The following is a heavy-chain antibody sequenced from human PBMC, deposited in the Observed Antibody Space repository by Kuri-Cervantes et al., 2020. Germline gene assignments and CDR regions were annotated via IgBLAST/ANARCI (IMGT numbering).Heavy chain of an antibody. J-gene: IGHJ5*02. CDR3: TRGAGRGVPNWFDP. CDR2: ISAGNGNT. CDR1: GYAFTSYA. V-gene: IGHV1-3*01. D-gene: IGHD1-26*01. Sequence: ASVKVSCKASGYAFTSYAMHWVRQAPGQRLEWMGWISAGNGNTKYSQKLQGRVTITRDTSASTAYMELSSLRSEDTAIYYCTRGAGRGVPNWFDPWGQGTLVTVSS.